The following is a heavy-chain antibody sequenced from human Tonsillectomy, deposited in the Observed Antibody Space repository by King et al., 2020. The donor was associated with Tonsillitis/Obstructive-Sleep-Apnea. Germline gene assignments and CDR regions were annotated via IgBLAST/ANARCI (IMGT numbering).Heavy chain of an antibody. D-gene: IGHD6-13*01. V-gene: IGHV3-30*18. J-gene: IGHJ3*02. CDR2: TSHDGSNK. Sequence: QLVQSGGGVVQPGRSLRLSCAASGFTLSTYGMHCVRQAPGKGLDWVAVTSHDGSNKYYADSVKGRCTISRDNSKNTLYLLMNSLRAEDTAVYYCAKFRSSWYTDAFDIWGQGTMVTVSS. CDR1: GFTLSTYG. CDR3: AKFRSSWYTDAFDI.